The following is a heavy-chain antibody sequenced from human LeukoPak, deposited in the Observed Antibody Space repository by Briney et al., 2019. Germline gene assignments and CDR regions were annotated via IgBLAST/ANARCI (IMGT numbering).Heavy chain of an antibody. D-gene: IGHD4-17*01. J-gene: IGHJ4*02. V-gene: IGHV4-31*03. CDR2: ICYSGST. Sequence: SETLSLTCTVSGGSISSGGYYWSWIRQHPGKGLEWIGYICYSGSTYYNPSLKSRVTISVDTSKNQFSLKLSSVTAADTAVYYCASITTVTAFFDYWGQGTLVTVSS. CDR1: GGSISSGGYY. CDR3: ASITTVTAFFDY.